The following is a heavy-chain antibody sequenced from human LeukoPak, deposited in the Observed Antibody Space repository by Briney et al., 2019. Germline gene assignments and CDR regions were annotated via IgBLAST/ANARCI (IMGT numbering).Heavy chain of an antibody. V-gene: IGHV1-18*01. CDR1: GYTFNTYG. Sequence: ASVKVSCKASGYTFNTYGITWVRQAPGQGLEWMGWISGYNGKTKYAQKLQDRVTMTTDTSTTTAYMELRSLTSDDTAVYYCARGRIQLWINKRDAFDIWGQGTMVTVSS. D-gene: IGHD5-18*01. CDR3: ARGRIQLWINKRDAFDI. CDR2: ISGYNGKT. J-gene: IGHJ3*02.